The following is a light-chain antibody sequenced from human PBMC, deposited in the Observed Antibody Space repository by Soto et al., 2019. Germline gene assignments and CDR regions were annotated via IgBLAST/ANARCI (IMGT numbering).Light chain of an antibody. V-gene: IGLV2-8*01. CDR3: SSYAGSTV. CDR1: SSDVGGYNY. CDR2: EVS. J-gene: IGLJ1*01. Sequence: QSVLTQPPSASGSPGKSDTISCTGTSSDVGGYNYVSWYQQHPGKAPKLMIYEVSKRPSGVPDRFSGSKSGNTASLTVSGLQAEDEADYYCSSYAGSTVFGTGTKVTVL.